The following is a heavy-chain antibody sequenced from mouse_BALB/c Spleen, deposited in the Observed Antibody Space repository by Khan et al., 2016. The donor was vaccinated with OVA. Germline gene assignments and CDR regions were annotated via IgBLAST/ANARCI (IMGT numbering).Heavy chain of an antibody. Sequence: QVQLKQSGPELVKPGASVKMSCKASGYTFTDYVMNWVKQRTGQGLEWIGQIYPGSDSTYYNEKFKGKATLTADRASSTVYMQLSSLTSEDSAVYGCARAGWDVFAYWGQGTLVTVSA. D-gene: IGHD4-1*01. J-gene: IGHJ3*01. CDR3: ARAGWDVFAY. CDR2: IYPGSDST. V-gene: IGHV1-77*01. CDR1: GYTFTDYV.